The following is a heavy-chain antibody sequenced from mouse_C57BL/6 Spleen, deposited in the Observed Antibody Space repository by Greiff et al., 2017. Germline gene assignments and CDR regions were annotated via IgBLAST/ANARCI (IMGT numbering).Heavy chain of an antibody. CDR1: GYTFTSYW. J-gene: IGHJ4*01. V-gene: IGHV1-69*01. Sequence: QVQLQQPGAELVMPGASVKLSCKASGYTFTSYWMHWVKQRPGQGLEWIGEIDPSDSYTNYNQKFKGKSTLTVDKSSSTAYMQLSSLTSEDSAVYYCARGLRPYYVMDYWGQGTSVTVSS. CDR3: ARGLRPYYVMDY. D-gene: IGHD2-2*01. CDR2: IDPSDSYT.